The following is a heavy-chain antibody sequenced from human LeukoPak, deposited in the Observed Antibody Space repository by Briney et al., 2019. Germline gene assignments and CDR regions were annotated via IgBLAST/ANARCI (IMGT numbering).Heavy chain of an antibody. J-gene: IGHJ4*02. CDR1: GYSFTSYW. D-gene: IGHD6-19*01. CDR3: ARQWLGSDFDY. CDR2: IYPGDSDT. V-gene: IGHV5-51*01. Sequence: GEALKISCKGSGYSFTSYWIGWVRPLPGKGLEWMGIIYPGDSDTRYSPSFQGQVTISADKSISTAYLQWSSLKASDTAMYYCARQWLGSDFDYWGQGTLVTVSS.